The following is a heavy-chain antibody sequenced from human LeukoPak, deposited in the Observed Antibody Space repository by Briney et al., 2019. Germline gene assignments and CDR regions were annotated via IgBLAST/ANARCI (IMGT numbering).Heavy chain of an antibody. CDR1: GFTFSSYA. CDR3: AKGQYCSSTSCYKVNNWFDP. CDR2: ISGSGGST. V-gene: IGHV3-23*01. Sequence: GGSLRLSCAASGFTFSSYAMSWVRQAPGKGLEWVSAISGSGGSTYYADSVKGRFTISRDNSKNTLYLQMNSLRAEDTAVYYCAKGQYCSSTSCYKVNNWFDPWGQGTLVTVSS. J-gene: IGHJ5*02. D-gene: IGHD2-2*02.